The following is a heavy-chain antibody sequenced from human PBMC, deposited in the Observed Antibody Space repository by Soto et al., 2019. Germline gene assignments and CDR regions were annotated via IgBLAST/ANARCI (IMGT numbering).Heavy chain of an antibody. V-gene: IGHV4-59*01. CDR2: IYYSGST. D-gene: IGHD3-22*01. J-gene: IGHJ4*02. CDR1: GGSISSYY. Sequence: SETLSLTCTVSGGSISSYYWIWIRQPPGKGLEWIGYIYYSGSTNYNPSLKSRVTISVDTSKNQFSLKLSSVTAADTAVYYCATGTVGYDSSGYYYFDYWGQGTLVTVSS. CDR3: ATGTVGYDSSGYYYFDY.